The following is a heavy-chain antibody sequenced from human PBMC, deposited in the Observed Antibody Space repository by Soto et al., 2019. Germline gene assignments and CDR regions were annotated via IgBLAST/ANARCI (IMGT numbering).Heavy chain of an antibody. V-gene: IGHV3-9*01. CDR3: AKDRYCSGGSCYXPXXXRSGEHIGNYGMDV. D-gene: IGHD2-15*01. CDR1: GFTFDDYA. Sequence: EVQLVESGGGLVQPGRSLRLSCAASGFTFDDYAMYWVRQAPGKGLEWVSGISWNSGSIGYADSVKGRFTISRDNAKNSLYLQMNSLRAEETALYYCAKDRYCSGGSCYXPXXXRSGEHIGNYGMDVWGQGTTVTVSS. CDR2: ISWNSGSI. J-gene: IGHJ6*02.